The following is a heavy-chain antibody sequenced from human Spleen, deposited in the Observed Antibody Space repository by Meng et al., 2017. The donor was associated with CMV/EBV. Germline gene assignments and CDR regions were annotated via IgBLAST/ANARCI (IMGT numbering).Heavy chain of an antibody. J-gene: IGHJ5*02. CDR3: VRDGDIVVVPALGWFDP. Sequence: TFSRNWMHWVRQAPGKGLVWVSLMNTDGSSKSYAESEKGRFTSSRDNAKNTLYLQMKSLRAEDTAVYYCVRDGDIVVVPALGWFDPWGQGALVTVSS. CDR2: MNTDGSSK. V-gene: IGHV3-74*01. D-gene: IGHD2-2*01. CDR1: TFSRNW.